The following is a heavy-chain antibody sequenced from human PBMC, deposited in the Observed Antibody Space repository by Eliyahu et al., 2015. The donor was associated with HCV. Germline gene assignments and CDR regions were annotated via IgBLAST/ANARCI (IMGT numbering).Heavy chain of an antibody. Sequence: QVQLQESGPGLVKPSQTLSLTCTVSGGSISSGVYYWSWIRQHPGKGLEWIGYIYYSGSTYYNPSLKSRVTISVDTSKNQFSLKLSSVTAADTAVYYCARRAGSYYSYYYYYGMDVWGQGTTVTVSS. D-gene: IGHD3-10*01. CDR2: IYYSGST. CDR1: GGSISSGVYY. V-gene: IGHV4-31*03. CDR3: ARRAGSYYSYYYYYGMDV. J-gene: IGHJ6*02.